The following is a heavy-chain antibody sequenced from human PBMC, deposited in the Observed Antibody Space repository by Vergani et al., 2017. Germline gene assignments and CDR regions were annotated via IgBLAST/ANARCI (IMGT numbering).Heavy chain of an antibody. CDR1: GYTFTTYG. CDR2: ISAYNGDT. Sequence: QVQLVHSAPEVKKPGASVKVSCKASGYTFTTYGISWVRQAPGQGLEWMGWISAYNGDTHYAQNFQDRVTMTTDTSTTPAYMQLRSLRSDDTAVYYCARDLAPTVTCALDIWGQGTMVTVSS. CDR3: ARDLAPTVTCALDI. D-gene: IGHD4-17*01. J-gene: IGHJ3*02. V-gene: IGHV1-18*01.